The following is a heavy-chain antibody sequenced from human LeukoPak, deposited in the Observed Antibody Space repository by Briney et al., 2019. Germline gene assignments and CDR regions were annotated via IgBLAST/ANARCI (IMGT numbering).Heavy chain of an antibody. J-gene: IGHJ3*01. CDR1: GGSISSSSYY. CDR3: ARGMQLLVRDAFDV. CDR2: IYYSGST. Sequence: KASETLSLTCTVSGGSISSSSYYWGWIRQPPGKGLEWIGSIYYSGSTYYNPSLKSRVTISVDTSKNQFSLKLTSVTAADTAMYYCARGMQLLVRDAFDVWGLGTMVTVSS. D-gene: IGHD6-13*01. V-gene: IGHV4-39*01.